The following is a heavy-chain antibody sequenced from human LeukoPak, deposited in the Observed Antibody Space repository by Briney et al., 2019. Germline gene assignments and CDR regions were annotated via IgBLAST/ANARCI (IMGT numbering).Heavy chain of an antibody. J-gene: IGHJ4*02. D-gene: IGHD3-3*01. V-gene: IGHV3-23*01. CDR3: ARDVLRFLESHFDY. CDR1: GFTFSSYA. CDR2: ISGSGGST. Sequence: GGSLRLSCAASGFTFSSYAMSWVRQAPGKGLEWVSAISGSGGSTYYADSVKGRFTISRDNSKNTLYLQMNSLRAEDTAVYYCARDVLRFLESHFDYWGQGTLVTVSS.